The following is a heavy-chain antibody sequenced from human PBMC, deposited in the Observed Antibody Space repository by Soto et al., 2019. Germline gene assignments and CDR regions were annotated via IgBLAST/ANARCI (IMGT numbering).Heavy chain of an antibody. V-gene: IGHV3-33*01. J-gene: IGHJ6*03. CDR1: GFTFSSYG. CDR2: IWYDGSNK. D-gene: IGHD5-12*01. Sequence: QVQLVESGGGVVQPGRSLRLSCAASGFTFSSYGMHWVRQAPGKGLEWVAVIWYDGSNKYYADSVKGRFTIARDNSKNTLCLQMNSLRAEDTAVYYCARDEANRGYGTYYYYMDVWGKRTTVTVSS. CDR3: ARDEANRGYGTYYYYMDV.